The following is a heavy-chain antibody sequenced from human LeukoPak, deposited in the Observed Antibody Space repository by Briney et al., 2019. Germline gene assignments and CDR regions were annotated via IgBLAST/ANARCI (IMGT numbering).Heavy chain of an antibody. Sequence: QSGGCLRLSCAASGFTFSSYAMHWVRQAPGKGLEWVAVISYDGNNKYYADSVKGRFTISRDNSKNTLYLQMNSLKAEDTAVYYCARGIAAAVVTAGGYWGQGTLVTVSS. D-gene: IGHD6-13*01. V-gene: IGHV3-30*04. CDR1: GFTFSSYA. CDR3: ARGIAAAVVTAGGY. J-gene: IGHJ4*02. CDR2: ISYDGNNK.